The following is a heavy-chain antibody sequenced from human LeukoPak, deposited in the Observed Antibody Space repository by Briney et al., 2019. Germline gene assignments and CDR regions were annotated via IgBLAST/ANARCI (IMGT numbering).Heavy chain of an antibody. CDR3: AKEGRYYGSGSYLAY. Sequence: PGGSLRLSREVSGFTFSDYSLNWVRQAPGKGLEWVSSITSTGAYMYYADSVKGRFTISRDNAKKSLYLQMNSLRAEDTAVYYCAKEGRYYGSGSYLAYWGQGTLVTVSS. CDR2: ITSTGAYM. J-gene: IGHJ4*02. V-gene: IGHV3-21*01. D-gene: IGHD3-10*01. CDR1: GFTFSDYS.